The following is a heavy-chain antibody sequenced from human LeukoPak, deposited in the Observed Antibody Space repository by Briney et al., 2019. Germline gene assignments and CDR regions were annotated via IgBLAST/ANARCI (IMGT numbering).Heavy chain of an antibody. CDR2: IYTSGST. D-gene: IGHD2-15*01. CDR3: AREYCTGGGCYSGGNWFDP. J-gene: IGHJ5*01. CDR1: GGSISSGSYY. V-gene: IGHV4-61*02. Sequence: SETLSLTCTVSGGSISSGSYYWSWIRQPAGKGLEWIGRIYTSGSTKYNPSLKSRVTISVDTSKNQFSLKLSSVTAADTAVYYCAREYCTGGGCYSGGNWFDPWGQGTLVTVSS.